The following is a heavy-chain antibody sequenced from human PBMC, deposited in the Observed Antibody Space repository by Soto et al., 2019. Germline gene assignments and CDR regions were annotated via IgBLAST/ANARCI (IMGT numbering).Heavy chain of an antibody. D-gene: IGHD6-19*01. Sequence: GGSLRLSCAASGFTFSSYSMNWVRQAPGKGLEWVSSISSSGTYIYYADSVKDRFTISRDNAKNSLYLQMNSLRAEDTAVYYCAREAGIAVAGNRPDYWGQGTRVTVSS. V-gene: IGHV3-21*01. CDR1: GFTFSSYS. J-gene: IGHJ4*02. CDR2: ISSSGTYI. CDR3: AREAGIAVAGNRPDY.